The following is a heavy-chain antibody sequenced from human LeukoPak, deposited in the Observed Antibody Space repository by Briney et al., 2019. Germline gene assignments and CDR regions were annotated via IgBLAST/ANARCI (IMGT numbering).Heavy chain of an antibody. CDR2: IYYSGST. D-gene: IGHD3-22*01. Sequence: SETLSLTCTVSGGSINSYYWSWIRQPPGKGLEWIGYIYYSGSTNYSPSLKSRVTISVDTSKNQFSLKLSSVTAADTAVYYCARQSPHYYDSSGYYYGRYYYYMDVWGKGTTVTISS. CDR3: ARQSPHYYDSSGYYYGRYYYYMDV. J-gene: IGHJ6*03. V-gene: IGHV4-59*08. CDR1: GGSINSYY.